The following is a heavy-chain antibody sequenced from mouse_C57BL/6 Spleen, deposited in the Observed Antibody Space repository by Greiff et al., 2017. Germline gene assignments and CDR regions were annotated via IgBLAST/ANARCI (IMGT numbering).Heavy chain of an antibody. J-gene: IGHJ2*01. CDR2: ISYDGSN. V-gene: IGHV3-6*01. CDR3: ARALHYYGSSHFDY. D-gene: IGHD1-1*01. Sequence: EVQLVESGPGLVKPSQSLSLTCSVTGYSITSGYYWNWIRQFPGNKLEWMGYISYDGSNNYNPSLKNRISITRDTSKNQFFLKLNSVTTEDTATYYCARALHYYGSSHFDYWGQGTTLTVSS. CDR1: GYSITSGYY.